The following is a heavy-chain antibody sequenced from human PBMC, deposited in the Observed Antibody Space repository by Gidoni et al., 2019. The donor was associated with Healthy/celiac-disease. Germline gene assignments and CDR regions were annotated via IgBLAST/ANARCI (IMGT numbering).Heavy chain of an antibody. CDR2: IKSKTDGGTT. V-gene: IGHV3-15*01. CDR1: GFTFSTAW. J-gene: IGHJ5*02. Sequence: EVQLVESGGGLVKPGGSLRLSCAASGFTFSTAWMSWVRQVPGKGLEWVGRIKSKTDGGTTDYAAPVKGRFTISRDDSKNTLYLQMNSLKTEDTAVYYCTTDQVGPFGELAWGQGTLVTVSS. D-gene: IGHD3-10*01. CDR3: TTDQVGPFGELA.